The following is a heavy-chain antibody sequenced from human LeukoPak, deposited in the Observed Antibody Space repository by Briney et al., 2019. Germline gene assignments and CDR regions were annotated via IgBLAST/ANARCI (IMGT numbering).Heavy chain of an antibody. Sequence: GASVKVSCKASGYTFTSYDINWVRQATGQGLEWMGWMNPNSGNTGYAQKFQGRVTMTRNTSISTAYMELSSLRSEDTAVYYCARGRSGGYDLPYYYYYYYMDVWGKGTTVTVSS. CDR1: GYTFTSYD. D-gene: IGHD5-12*01. V-gene: IGHV1-8*01. CDR2: MNPNSGNT. J-gene: IGHJ6*03. CDR3: ARGRSGGYDLPYYYYYYYMDV.